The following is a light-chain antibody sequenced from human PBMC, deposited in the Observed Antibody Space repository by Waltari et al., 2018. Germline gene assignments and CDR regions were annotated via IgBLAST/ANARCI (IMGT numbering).Light chain of an antibody. CDR2: AAS. V-gene: IGKV1-39*01. Sequence: DIQMTQSPSSLSASVGDRVTFNCRASQTISSFLSWYQQKPGKAPKLLIYAASSLPSGVPSRFSGSGSGTDFTLTISSLQPEDFATYYCQQSYSSPFTFGPGTKVDIK. CDR1: QTISSF. CDR3: QQSYSSPFT. J-gene: IGKJ3*01.